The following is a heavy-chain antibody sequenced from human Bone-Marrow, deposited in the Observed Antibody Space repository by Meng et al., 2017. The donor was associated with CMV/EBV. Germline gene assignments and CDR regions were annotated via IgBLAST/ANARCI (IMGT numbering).Heavy chain of an antibody. D-gene: IGHD6-6*01. V-gene: IGHV3-30*02. CDR1: GFTFSSYD. CDR2: IQYDGSYK. Sequence: GESLKISCAASGFTFSSYDMHWVRQAPGKGLEWVAFIQYDGSYKYYTDSVKGRFTVSRDNSKNSLYLQMNRLRAEDTAVYYCAKDWGHTGSSPLDIWGQGTMVTVSS. CDR3: AKDWGHTGSSPLDI. J-gene: IGHJ3*02.